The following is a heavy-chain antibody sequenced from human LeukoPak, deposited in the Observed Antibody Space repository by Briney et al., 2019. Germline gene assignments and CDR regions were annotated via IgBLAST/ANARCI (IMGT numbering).Heavy chain of an antibody. Sequence: SETLSLTCTVSGGSISSYYWSWIRQPAGKGLEWIGRIYTSGSTNYNPSLKSRVTISVDRSKNQFSLKLSSVTAADTAVYYCARASGDYYDSSGYYPNWFDPWGQGTLVTVSS. CDR1: GGSISSYY. CDR3: ARASGDYYDSSGYYPNWFDP. D-gene: IGHD3-22*01. CDR2: IYTSGST. V-gene: IGHV4-4*07. J-gene: IGHJ5*02.